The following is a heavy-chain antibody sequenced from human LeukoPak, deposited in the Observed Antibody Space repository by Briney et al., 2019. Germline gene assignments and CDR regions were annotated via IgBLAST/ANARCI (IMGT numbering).Heavy chain of an antibody. J-gene: IGHJ4*02. D-gene: IGHD6-13*01. CDR2: IYYSGST. CDR3: ARTAAGLYYFDY. V-gene: IGHV4-38-2*01. Sequence: SETLSLTCAVSGYSISSGYYWGWIRQPPGKGLEWIGSIYYSGSTYYNPSLKSRVTISVDTSKNQFSLKLSSVTAADTAVYYCARTAAGLYYFDYWGQGTLVTVSS. CDR1: GYSISSGYY.